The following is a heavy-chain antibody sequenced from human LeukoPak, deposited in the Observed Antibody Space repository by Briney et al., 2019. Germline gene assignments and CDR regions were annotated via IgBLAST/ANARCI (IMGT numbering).Heavy chain of an antibody. J-gene: IGHJ4*02. D-gene: IGHD2-15*01. CDR3: ARGGLVFTPTFDY. CDR1: GGSISSGGYY. Sequence: SETLSLTCTVSGGSISSGGYYWSWIRQHPGKGLEWIGYIYYSGSTYYNPSLKSRVTISVDTSKNQFSLKLSSVTAADTAVYYCARGGLVFTPTFDYWGQGTLVTVSS. V-gene: IGHV4-31*03. CDR2: IYYSGST.